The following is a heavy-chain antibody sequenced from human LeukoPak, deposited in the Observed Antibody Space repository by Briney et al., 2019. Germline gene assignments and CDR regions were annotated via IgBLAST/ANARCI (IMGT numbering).Heavy chain of an antibody. CDR3: ARAFHGSYCGYDPSHYYYYYYMDV. Sequence: ASVKVSCKASGYTFTGYYMHWVRQAPGQGLEWMGWINPNSGGTNYAQKFQGRVTMTRDTSISTAYMELSRLRSDDTAVYYCARAFHGSYCGYDPSHYYYYYYMDVWGKGTTVTVSS. D-gene: IGHD5-12*01. J-gene: IGHJ6*03. CDR1: GYTFTGYY. CDR2: INPNSGGT. V-gene: IGHV1-2*02.